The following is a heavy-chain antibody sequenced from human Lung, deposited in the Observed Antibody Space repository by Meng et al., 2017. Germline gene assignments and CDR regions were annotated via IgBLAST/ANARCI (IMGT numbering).Heavy chain of an antibody. CDR3: ARGPTTMAHDFDY. V-gene: IGHV4-34*01. Sequence: QAPLQQWGPGLLKPSETLSLTCVVSGGSFSDYYWSWIRQSPGKGLEWIGEINHSGSTNYNPSLESRATISVDTSQNNLSLKLSSVTAADSAVYYCARGPTTMAHDFDYWGQGTLVTVSS. J-gene: IGHJ4*02. CDR1: GGSFSDYY. CDR2: INHSGST. D-gene: IGHD4-11*01.